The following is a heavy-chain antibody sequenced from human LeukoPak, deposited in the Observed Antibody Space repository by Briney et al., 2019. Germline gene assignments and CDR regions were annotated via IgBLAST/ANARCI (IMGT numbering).Heavy chain of an antibody. CDR2: INPNSGGT. CDR3: TREGVDWNHSVYYFDY. J-gene: IGHJ4*02. D-gene: IGHD1-1*01. CDR1: GYTFTGYY. Sequence: ASVKVSCKASGYTFTGYYTHWVRQAPGQGLEWMGWINPNSGGTNYAQKFQGRVTMTRDTSISTAYMELSRLRSDDTAVYYCTREGVDWNHSVYYFDYWGQGTLVTVSS. V-gene: IGHV1-2*02.